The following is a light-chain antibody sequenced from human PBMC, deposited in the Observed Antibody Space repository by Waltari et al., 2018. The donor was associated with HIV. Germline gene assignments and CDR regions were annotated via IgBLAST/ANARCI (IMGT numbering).Light chain of an antibody. J-gene: IGLJ3*02. CDR3: GADHGSGKNFAWA. CDR2: GGTGGIVG. CDR1: SGYSHYN. V-gene: IGLV9-49*01. Sequence: QPVLTQPPSASASLGASVTLTCTLSSGYSHYNVDWYQQRPRKGPRFVMRGGTGGIVGSKGDGIPDRFSVLGSGLNRYLTIKNIQEEDESDYHCGADHGSGKNFAWAFGGGTKLTVL.